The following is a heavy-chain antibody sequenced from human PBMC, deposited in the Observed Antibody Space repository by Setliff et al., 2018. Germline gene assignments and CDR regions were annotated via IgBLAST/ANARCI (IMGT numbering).Heavy chain of an antibody. D-gene: IGHD2-21*02. Sequence: GGSLRLSCAASGFSFSNTWMNWVRQAPGKGLEWVGRIKSITDGGTTDYAAPVKGRFTISRDDSKTTLNLQMNGLRAEDTAVYYCAKANAMVVTSHSYGMDVWGQGTTVTVSS. CDR1: GFSFSNTW. V-gene: IGHV3-15*01. J-gene: IGHJ6*02. CDR3: AKANAMVVTSHSYGMDV. CDR2: IKSITDGGTT.